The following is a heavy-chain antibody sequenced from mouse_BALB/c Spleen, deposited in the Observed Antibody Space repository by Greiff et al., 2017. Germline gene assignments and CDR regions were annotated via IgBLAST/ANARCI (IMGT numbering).Heavy chain of an antibody. CDR2: IWSGGST. D-gene: IGHD2-2*01. Sequence: VQLQQSGPGLVQPSQSLSITCTVSGFSLTSYGVHWVRQSPGKGLEWLGVIWSGGSTDYNAAFISRLSISKDNSKSQVFFKMNSLQANDTAIYYCARMNGYPYAMDYWGQGTSVTVSS. CDR1: GFSLTSYG. J-gene: IGHJ4*01. V-gene: IGHV2-2*02. CDR3: ARMNGYPYAMDY.